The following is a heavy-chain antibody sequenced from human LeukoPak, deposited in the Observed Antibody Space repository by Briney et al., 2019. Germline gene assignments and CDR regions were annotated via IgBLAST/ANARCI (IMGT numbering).Heavy chain of an antibody. Sequence: GGSLRLSCAASGFTFSSYAMSWVRQAPGKGLEWVSYISSSSTHTNYADSVKGRFTIFRDNAKNSLYLQMNSLRAEDTAVYYCARDGLYSSSWYAFDIWGQGTMVTVSS. V-gene: IGHV3-11*05. CDR3: ARDGLYSSSWYAFDI. CDR1: GFTFSSYA. J-gene: IGHJ3*02. CDR2: ISSSSTHT. D-gene: IGHD6-13*01.